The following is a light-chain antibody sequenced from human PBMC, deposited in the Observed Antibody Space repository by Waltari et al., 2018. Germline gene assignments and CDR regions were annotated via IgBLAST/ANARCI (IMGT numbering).Light chain of an antibody. Sequence: DVVMTQTPFSLSVTPGQPASISCKSSQSLLYSDGKTYLYWYLQKPGQSPHLLIYEVSSRVSGGPDRFSGSGSGTDFTLKISRVEAEDVGVYYCMQDIHLPLTFGGGTKVEIK. CDR3: MQDIHLPLT. J-gene: IGKJ4*01. V-gene: IGKV2-29*02. CDR1: QSLLYSDGKTY. CDR2: EVS.